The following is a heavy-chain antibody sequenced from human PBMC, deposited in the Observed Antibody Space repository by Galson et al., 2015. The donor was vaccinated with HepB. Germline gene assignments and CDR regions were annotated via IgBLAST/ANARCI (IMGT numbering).Heavy chain of an antibody. CDR1: GFTFTSSA. D-gene: IGHD4-17*01. Sequence: SVKVSCKASGFTFTSSAMQWVRQARRQRLEWIGWIVVGSGNTNYAQKFQERVTITRDMSTSTAYMELSSLRSEDTAVYYCAAVPYGDYDDNGIRTDYWGQGTLVTVSS. CDR2: IVVGSGNT. J-gene: IGHJ4*02. V-gene: IGHV1-58*02. CDR3: AAVPYGDYDDNGIRTDY.